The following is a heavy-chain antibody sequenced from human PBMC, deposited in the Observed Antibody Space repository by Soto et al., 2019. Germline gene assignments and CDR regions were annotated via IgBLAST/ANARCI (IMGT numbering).Heavy chain of an antibody. V-gene: IGHV3-30*18. Sequence: QVQLVESGGGVVQPGTSLRLSCVVSGFTLSTTGVHWVRQAPGKGLEWVAMISHDGFSQYYLDSVKGRFTISRDNSKNTVYLQMHSLRPEDTSVYYCAKDWGSSGWYNWFDSWGQGTLVTVSS. D-gene: IGHD6-19*01. J-gene: IGHJ5*01. CDR1: GFTLSTTG. CDR3: AKDWGSSGWYNWFDS. CDR2: ISHDGFSQ.